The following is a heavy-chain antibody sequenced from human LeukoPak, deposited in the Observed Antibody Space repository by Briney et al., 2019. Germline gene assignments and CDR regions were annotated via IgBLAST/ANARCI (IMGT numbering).Heavy chain of an antibody. Sequence: SETLSLTCTVSGGSISSSSYYWGWIRQPPGKGLEWIGSIYYSGSTYYNPSLKSRVTISVDTSKNQFSLKLSSVTAADTAVYYCARGLWFGELLSSYYFDYWGQGTLVTVSS. D-gene: IGHD3-10*01. CDR1: GGSISSSSYY. V-gene: IGHV4-39*07. CDR3: ARGLWFGELLSSYYFDY. J-gene: IGHJ4*02. CDR2: IYYSGST.